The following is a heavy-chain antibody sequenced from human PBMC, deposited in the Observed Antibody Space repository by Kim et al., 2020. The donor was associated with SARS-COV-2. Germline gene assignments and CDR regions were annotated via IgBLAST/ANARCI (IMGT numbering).Heavy chain of an antibody. CDR2: IIPIFGTA. CDR1: GGTFSSYA. CDR3: AREGVVATISHFDY. J-gene: IGHJ4*02. D-gene: IGHD5-12*01. Sequence: SVKVSCKASGGTFSSYAISWVRQAPGQGLEWMGGIIPIFGTANYAQKFQGRVTITADESTSTAYMELSSLRSEDTAVYYCAREGVVATISHFDYWGQGTLVTVSS. V-gene: IGHV1-69*13.